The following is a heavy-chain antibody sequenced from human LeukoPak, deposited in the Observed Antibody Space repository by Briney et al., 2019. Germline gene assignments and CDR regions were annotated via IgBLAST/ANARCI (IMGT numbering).Heavy chain of an antibody. Sequence: SETLSLTCAVYGGSFSGYYWSWIRQPPGKGLEWIGEINHSGSTNYNPSLKSRVTISVGTSKNQFSLKLSSVTATDTAVYYCARGHYDSSGHAFDIWGQGTMVTVSS. V-gene: IGHV4-34*01. D-gene: IGHD3-22*01. CDR2: INHSGST. CDR1: GGSFSGYY. CDR3: ARGHYDSSGHAFDI. J-gene: IGHJ3*02.